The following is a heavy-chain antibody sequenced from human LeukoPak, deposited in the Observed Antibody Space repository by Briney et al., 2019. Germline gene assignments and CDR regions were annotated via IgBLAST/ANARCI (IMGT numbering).Heavy chain of an antibody. CDR2: IRYDGSNK. CDR1: GFTFSSYG. D-gene: IGHD3-10*01. CDR3: AKDRYSMVRGVINY. J-gene: IGHJ4*02. V-gene: IGHV3-30*02. Sequence: GGSLRLSCAVSGFTFSSYGMHWVRQAPGKGLEWVAFIRYDGSNKYYADSVKGRFTISRDNSKNTLYLQMNSLRAEDTAVYYCAKDRYSMVRGVINYWGQGTLVTVSS.